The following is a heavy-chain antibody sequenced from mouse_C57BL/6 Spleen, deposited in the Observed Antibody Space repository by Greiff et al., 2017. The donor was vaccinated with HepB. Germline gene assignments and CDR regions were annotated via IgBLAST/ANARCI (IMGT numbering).Heavy chain of an antibody. V-gene: IGHV5-4*01. CDR2: ISDGGSYT. CDR3: AREGEGFSY. J-gene: IGHJ3*01. CDR1: GFTFSSYA. Sequence: VKLVESGGGLVKPGGSLKLSCAASGFTFSSYAMSWVRQTPEKRLEWVATISDGGSYTYYPDNVKGRFTISRDNAKNNLYLQMSHLKSEDTAMYYCAREGEGFSYWGQGTLVTVSA.